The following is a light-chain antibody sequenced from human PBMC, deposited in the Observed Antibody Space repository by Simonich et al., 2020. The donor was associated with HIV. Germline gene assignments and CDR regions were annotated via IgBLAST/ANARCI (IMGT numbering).Light chain of an antibody. V-gene: IGKV3-15*01. CDR3: QQLKGYPPT. CDR2: GAS. CDR1: QSVTSN. Sequence: EIVMTQSPATLSVSPGARATLSCRASQSVTSNLAWYQQKPGQAPRLLIYGASTRATGIPARFSGSGSGTEFTLTISSLQPEDFATYYCQQLKGYPPTFGQGTRVEF. J-gene: IGKJ1*01.